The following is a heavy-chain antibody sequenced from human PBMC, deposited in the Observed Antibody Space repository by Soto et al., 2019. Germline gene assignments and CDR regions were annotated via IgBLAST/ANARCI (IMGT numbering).Heavy chain of an antibody. D-gene: IGHD2-15*01. Sequence: QVHLLQSGAEVQKPGASVKVSCKTSGYTFNDFGITWVRQAPGLGLEWLGWIYSKAGKMNFAPKFQNRVIMTTDTSTSTAFMELTNLTFDASAIYFCARDIAFDIDYWGQGTLVTVS. CDR1: GYTFNDFG. CDR3: ARDIAFDIDY. J-gene: IGHJ4*02. CDR2: IYSKAGKM. V-gene: IGHV1-18*01.